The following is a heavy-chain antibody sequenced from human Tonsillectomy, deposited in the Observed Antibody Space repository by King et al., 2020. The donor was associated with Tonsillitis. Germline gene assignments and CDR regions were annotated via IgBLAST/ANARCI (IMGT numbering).Heavy chain of an antibody. D-gene: IGHD2-15*01. CDR1: GFTFSSYG. Sequence: VQLVESGGGVVQPGRSLRLSCAASGFTFSSYGMHWVRQAPGKGLDWVAVISYDGSNKYYADSVKGRFTISRDNSKNTLYLQMNSLRAEDTAVYYCAKDGSRFCSGGSCYSRQLFDYWGQGTLVTVSS. CDR2: ISYDGSNK. V-gene: IGHV3-30*18. CDR3: AKDGSRFCSGGSCYSRQLFDY. J-gene: IGHJ4*02.